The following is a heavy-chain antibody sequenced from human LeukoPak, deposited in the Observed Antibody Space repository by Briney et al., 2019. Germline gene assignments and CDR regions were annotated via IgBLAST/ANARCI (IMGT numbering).Heavy chain of an antibody. CDR1: GGSISSGSYY. J-gene: IGHJ4*02. CDR2: IYTSGST. CDR3: AIRLSSSCFDY. V-gene: IGHV4-61*02. Sequence: SQTLSLTCTVSGGSISSGSYYWSWIRQPAGKGLEWIGRIYTSGSTNYNPSLKSRVTISVDTSKNQFSLKLSSVTAADTAVYYCAIRLSSSCFDYWGQGTLVTVSS. D-gene: IGHD6-6*01.